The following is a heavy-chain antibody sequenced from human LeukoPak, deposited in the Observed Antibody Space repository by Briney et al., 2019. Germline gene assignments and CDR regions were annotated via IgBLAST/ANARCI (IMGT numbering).Heavy chain of an antibody. CDR2: IYPGDSDT. Sequence: GESLKTSCKGSGYSFTSYWIGWVRQMPGKGLEWMGIIYPGDSDTRCSPSFQGQVTISAGKSISTAYLQWSSLKASDTAMYYCARQVVAGTNWFDPWGQGTLVTVSS. V-gene: IGHV5-51*01. CDR1: GYSFTSYW. CDR3: ARQVVAGTNWFDP. D-gene: IGHD6-19*01. J-gene: IGHJ5*02.